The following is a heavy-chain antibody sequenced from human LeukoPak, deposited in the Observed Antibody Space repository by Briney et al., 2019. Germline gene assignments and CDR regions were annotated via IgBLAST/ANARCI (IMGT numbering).Heavy chain of an antibody. D-gene: IGHD3-16*01. CDR1: GYTFTDYY. CDR2: INPNSGGT. CDR3: GRGDKTFDP. J-gene: IGHJ5*02. V-gene: IGHV1-2*02. Sequence: GASVKVSCKASGYTFTDYYVHWVRQAPGQVLEWMGWINPNSGGTNYAQKFQGRVTMTRDTSISTAYMELNSLISDDTAVYYCGRGDKTFDPWGQGTLVTVSS.